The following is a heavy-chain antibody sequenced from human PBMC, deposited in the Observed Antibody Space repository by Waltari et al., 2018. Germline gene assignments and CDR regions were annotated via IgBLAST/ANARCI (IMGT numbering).Heavy chain of an antibody. D-gene: IGHD3-3*01. V-gene: IGHV3-74*01. CDR2: INSDGSST. CDR3: ARESLTYYDFWSGPRAFDY. J-gene: IGHJ4*02. Sequence: EVQLVESGGGLVQPGGSLRLSCAASGFTFSSYWMHWVRQAPGTGLVWVSRINSDGSSTSYADSVKGRFTISRDNAKNTLYLQMNSLRAEDTAVYYCARESLTYYDFWSGPRAFDYWGQGTLVTVSS. CDR1: GFTFSSYW.